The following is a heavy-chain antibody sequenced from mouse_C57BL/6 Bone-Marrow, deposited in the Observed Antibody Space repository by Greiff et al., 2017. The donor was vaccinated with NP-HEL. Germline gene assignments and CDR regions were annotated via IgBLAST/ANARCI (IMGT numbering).Heavy chain of an antibody. D-gene: IGHD2-4*01. J-gene: IGHJ3*01. CDR1: GFNIKDDY. CDR3: THIIYYDYDGAY. CDR2: IDPENGDT. Sequence: EVQLQQSGAELVRPGASVKLSCTASGFNIKDDYMHWVKQRPEQGLEWIGWIDPENGDTEYASKFQGKATITADTSSNTAYLQLSSLTSEDTAVYYFTHIIYYDYDGAYWGQGTLVTVSA. V-gene: IGHV14-4*01.